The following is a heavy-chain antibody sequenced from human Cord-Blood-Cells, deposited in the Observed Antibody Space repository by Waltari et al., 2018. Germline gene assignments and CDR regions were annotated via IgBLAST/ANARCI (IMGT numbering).Heavy chain of an antibody. D-gene: IGHD2-2*01. CDR3: ATASPLCSSTSCYYYYGMDV. CDR1: GGSISSSSYS. J-gene: IGHJ6*02. CDR2: IYYSGST. V-gene: IGHV4-39*01. Sequence: QLQLQESGPGLVKPSETLSLTCTVSGGSISSSSYSWGWIRQPPGKGLEWIGSIYYSGSTYYNPSLKSRVTISVDTSKNQFSLKLSSVTAADTAVYYCATASPLCSSTSCYYYYGMDVWGQGTTVTVSS.